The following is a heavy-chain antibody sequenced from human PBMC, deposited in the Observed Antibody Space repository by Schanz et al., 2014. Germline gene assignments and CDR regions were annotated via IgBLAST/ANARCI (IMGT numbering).Heavy chain of an antibody. CDR3: ARDLAGGGNDV. CDR1: GFTFSTYW. D-gene: IGHD2-15*01. V-gene: IGHV3-7*01. J-gene: IGHJ4*02. CDR2: IKQDESER. Sequence: EVQLVESGGGLVQPGGSLRLSCAASGFTFSTYWMSWVRQAPGKGLEWVANIKQDESERSYVDSVKGRFTISRDNAKNSLYLQMNSLRAEDTAVYYCARDLAGGGNDVWGQGTLVTVSS.